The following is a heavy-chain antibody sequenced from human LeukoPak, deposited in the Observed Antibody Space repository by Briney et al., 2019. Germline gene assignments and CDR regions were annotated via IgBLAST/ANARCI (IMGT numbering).Heavy chain of an antibody. D-gene: IGHD3-3*01. J-gene: IGHJ4*02. V-gene: IGHV3-23*01. CDR1: GFTFSSYA. Sequence: PGGSLRLSCAASGFTFSSYAMSWVRQAPGEGLEWVSAISGSGGSTYYADSVKGRFTISRDNSKSTLYLQMNSLRAEDTAVYYCAKEGYDFWSGYYGYFDYWGQGTLVTVSS. CDR3: AKEGYDFWSGYYGYFDY. CDR2: ISGSGGST.